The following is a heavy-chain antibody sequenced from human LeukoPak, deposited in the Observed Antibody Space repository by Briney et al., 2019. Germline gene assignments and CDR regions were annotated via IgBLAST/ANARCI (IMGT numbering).Heavy chain of an antibody. V-gene: IGHV4-34*01. D-gene: IGHD3-10*01. J-gene: IGHJ6*04. Sequence: SETLSLTCAVYGGPFSGYYWSWIRQPPGKGLEWIGEINHSGSTNYNPSLKSRVTISVDTSKNQFSLKLSSVTAADTAVYYCARGSGSGSPKGSYYYYGMDVWGKGTTVTVSS. CDR3: ARGSGSGSPKGSYYYYGMDV. CDR2: INHSGST. CDR1: GGPFSGYY.